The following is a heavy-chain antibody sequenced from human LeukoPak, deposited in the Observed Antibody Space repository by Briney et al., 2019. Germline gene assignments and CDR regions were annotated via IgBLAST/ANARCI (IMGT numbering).Heavy chain of an antibody. Sequence: GGSLRLSCAASGFTFSIYGMHGVRRAPGKGLGWVAFIRYDGSKEYYADSVKGRFTISRDNSKNTLYLQMNSLKTEDTAVYYCAKDSRYYYVDYWGQGTLVTVSS. CDR3: AKDSRYYYVDY. D-gene: IGHD1-14*01. CDR2: IRYDGSKE. CDR1: GFTFSIYG. V-gene: IGHV3-30*02. J-gene: IGHJ4*02.